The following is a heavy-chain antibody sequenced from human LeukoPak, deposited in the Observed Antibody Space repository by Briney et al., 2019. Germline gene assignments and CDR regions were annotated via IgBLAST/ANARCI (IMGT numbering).Heavy chain of an antibody. J-gene: IGHJ3*02. CDR2: ISYDGSNK. Sequence: PGRSLRLSCAASGFTFSSYAMHWVRQAPGKGLEWVAVISYDGSNKYYADSVKGRFTISRDNSRNTLYLQMNSLRAEDTAVYYCARAGPSIAFDIWGQGTMVTVSS. D-gene: IGHD6-6*01. CDR1: GFTFSSYA. CDR3: ARAGPSIAFDI. V-gene: IGHV3-30-3*01.